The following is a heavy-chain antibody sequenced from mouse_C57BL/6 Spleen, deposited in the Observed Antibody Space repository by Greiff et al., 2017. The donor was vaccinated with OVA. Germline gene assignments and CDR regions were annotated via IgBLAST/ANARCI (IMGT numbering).Heavy chain of an antibody. CDR1: GFTFSDAW. CDR3: TRPATMVTSWFAY. J-gene: IGHJ3*01. V-gene: IGHV6-6*01. D-gene: IGHD2-2*01. CDR2: IRNKANNHAT. Sequence: EVKLVESGGGLVQPGGSMKLSCAASGFTFSDAWMDWVRQSPEKGLEWVAEIRNKANNHATYYAESVKGRFTISRDDSKSSVYLQMNSLRAEDTGIYYCTRPATMVTSWFAYWGQGTLVTVSA.